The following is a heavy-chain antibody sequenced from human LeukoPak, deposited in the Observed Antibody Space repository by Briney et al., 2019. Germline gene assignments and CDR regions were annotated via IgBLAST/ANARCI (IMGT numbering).Heavy chain of an antibody. D-gene: IGHD6-13*01. Sequence: PGRSLRLSCAASGFTFSSYGMHWVRRAPGKGLEWVAVMSNDGSNKYYADSVKGRFTISRDNSKNTLYLQMNSLRAEDTAIYYCAKSGIAAAGQRGYFDYWGQGTLVTVSS. CDR2: MSNDGSNK. J-gene: IGHJ4*02. CDR1: GFTFSSYG. V-gene: IGHV3-30*18. CDR3: AKSGIAAAGQRGYFDY.